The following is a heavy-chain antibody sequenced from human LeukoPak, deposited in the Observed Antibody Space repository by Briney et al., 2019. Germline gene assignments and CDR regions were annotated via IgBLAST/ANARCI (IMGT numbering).Heavy chain of an antibody. V-gene: IGHV4-59*12. J-gene: IGHJ1*01. D-gene: IGHD3-10*01. CDR2: IYYSGST. CDR1: GGSISSYY. CDR3: ARGEKLWFGELLSFQH. Sequence: PSETLSLTCTVSGGSISSYYWSWIRQPPGKGLEWIGYIYYSGSTNYNPSLKSRVTISVDTSKNQFSLKLSSVTAADTAVYYCARGEKLWFGELLSFQHWGQGTLVTVSS.